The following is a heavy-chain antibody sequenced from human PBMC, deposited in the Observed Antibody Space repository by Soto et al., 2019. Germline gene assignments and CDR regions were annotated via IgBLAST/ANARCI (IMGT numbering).Heavy chain of an antibody. V-gene: IGHV4-39*01. D-gene: IGHD3-10*01. CDR3: ARLVQTFYYGSGSYLDY. Sequence: SETLSLTCTVSGDSISSSTYYWDWIRQPPGKVLDCIGSIYYSGSTYYNPSLKSRVTISVDTSKIQFSLKLTSVTAADTALYYCARLVQTFYYGSGSYLDYWGQGTLVTVSS. CDR2: IYYSGST. CDR1: GDSISSSTYY. J-gene: IGHJ4*02.